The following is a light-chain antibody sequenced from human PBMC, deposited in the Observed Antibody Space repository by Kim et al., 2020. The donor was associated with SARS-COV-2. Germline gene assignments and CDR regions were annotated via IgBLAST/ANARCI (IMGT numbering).Light chain of an antibody. CDR1: QNINNY. J-gene: IGKJ5*01. V-gene: IGKV3-11*01. CDR3: QQRDSWPPFT. CDR2: DAS. Sequence: SPGERVTLSCSAIQNINNYLAWYQHEVGQPPRLLIYDASYRATGIPARFSGSGSGTDFTLTISSLEPEDFAVYYCQQRDSWPPFTFGQGTRLEIK.